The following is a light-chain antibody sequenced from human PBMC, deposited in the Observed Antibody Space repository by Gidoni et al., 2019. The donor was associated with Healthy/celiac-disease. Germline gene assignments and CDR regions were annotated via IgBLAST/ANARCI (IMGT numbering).Light chain of an antibody. CDR2: DAS. CDR1: QSVSRY. J-gene: IGKJ3*01. CDR3: QQRSNWPT. Sequence: EMVLTQSPATLSLSPGERATLSCRASQSVSRYLAWYQQKPGQAPRPLIYDASNRATGIPARFSGSGSGTDFTLTISSLEPEDFAVYYCQQRSNWPTFGPGTKVDIK. V-gene: IGKV3-11*01.